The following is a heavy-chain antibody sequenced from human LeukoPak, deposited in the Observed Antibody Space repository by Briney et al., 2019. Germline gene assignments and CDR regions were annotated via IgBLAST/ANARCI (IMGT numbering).Heavy chain of an antibody. CDR3: ARDYYDSSGYYNFDY. Sequence: ASVKVSCKASGYTFNNHDISWVRQVPGQGLEWMGWISTYNGDTNYAQKFQGRVTITTDESTSTAYMELSSLRSEDTAVYYCARDYYDSSGYYNFDYWGQGTLVTVSS. CDR1: GYTFNNHD. V-gene: IGHV1-18*01. CDR2: ISTYNGDT. J-gene: IGHJ4*02. D-gene: IGHD3-22*01.